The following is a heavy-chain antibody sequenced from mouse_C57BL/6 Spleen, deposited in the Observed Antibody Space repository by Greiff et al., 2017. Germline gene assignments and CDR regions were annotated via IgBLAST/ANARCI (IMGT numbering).Heavy chain of an antibody. CDR3: ARNDYDGPWFAY. V-gene: IGHV1-80*01. CDR1: GYAFSSNW. D-gene: IGHD2-4*01. Sequence: QFQLQQSGAELVKPGASVKISCQASGYAFSSNWMNWVKQRPGKGLEWIGQFYPGDGDTNYNGKFKGKATLTADKSSSTAYMQLSSLTSEDSAVYFCARNDYDGPWFAYWGQGTLVTVSA. J-gene: IGHJ3*01. CDR2: FYPGDGDT.